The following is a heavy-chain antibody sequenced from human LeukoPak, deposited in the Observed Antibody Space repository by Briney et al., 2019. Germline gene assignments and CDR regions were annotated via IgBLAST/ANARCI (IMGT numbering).Heavy chain of an antibody. CDR2: IYYSGST. V-gene: IGHV4-59*08. D-gene: IGHD6-6*01. J-gene: IGHJ4*02. Sequence: PSETLSPTCTVSGGSMSPYHWGWIRQPPGKGLEWTGYIYYSGSTNYNPSLKSRVTISVDTSKNQFSLKLSSVTAADTAVYYCASGSEYSSSDFDYWGQGTLVTVSS. CDR3: ASGSEYSSSDFDY. CDR1: GGSMSPYH.